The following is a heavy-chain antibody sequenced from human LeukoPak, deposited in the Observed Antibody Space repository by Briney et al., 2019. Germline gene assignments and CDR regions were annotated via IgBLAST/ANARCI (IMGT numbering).Heavy chain of an antibody. D-gene: IGHD2-2*01. Sequence: PGGSLRLSCAASGFTFSRYWMSWVRQAPGKGLEWISYISSSGSSLYYADSVKGRFTISRDNAKNSLYLQMNSLRAEDTAVYYCARDASQLDYWGQGTLVTVSS. CDR2: ISSSGSSL. V-gene: IGHV3-48*04. CDR1: GFTFSRYW. CDR3: ARDASQLDY. J-gene: IGHJ4*02.